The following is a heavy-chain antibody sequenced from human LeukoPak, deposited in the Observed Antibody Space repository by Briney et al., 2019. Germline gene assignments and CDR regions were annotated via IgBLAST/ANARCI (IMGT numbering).Heavy chain of an antibody. J-gene: IGHJ6*02. D-gene: IGHD6-6*01. V-gene: IGHV1-46*01. CDR2: INPSGGST. CDR3: AREYSSSSAYYYYYGMDV. CDR1: GYTFTSYY. Sequence: ASVRVSCKASGYTFTSYYMHWVRQAPGQGLEWMGIINPSGGSTSYAQKFQGRVTMTRDTSTSTVYMELSSLRSEDTAVYYCAREYSSSSAYYYYYGMDVWGQGTTVTVSS.